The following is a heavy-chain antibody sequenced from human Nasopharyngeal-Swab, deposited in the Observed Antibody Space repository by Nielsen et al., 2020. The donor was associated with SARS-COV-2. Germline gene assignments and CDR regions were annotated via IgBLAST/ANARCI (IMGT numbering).Heavy chain of an antibody. Sequence: GESLKISCAASGFTFSGYSMNWVRQAPGKGLEWVSYISSSSSTIYYADSVKGRFTISRDNAKNSLYLQMNSLRDEDTAVYYCARDYDFWSGSGWFDPWGQGTLVTVSS. D-gene: IGHD3-3*01. CDR1: GFTFSGYS. V-gene: IGHV3-48*02. CDR3: ARDYDFWSGSGWFDP. J-gene: IGHJ5*02. CDR2: ISSSSSTI.